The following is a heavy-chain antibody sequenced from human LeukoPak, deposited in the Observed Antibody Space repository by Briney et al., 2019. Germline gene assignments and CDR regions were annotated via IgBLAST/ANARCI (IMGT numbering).Heavy chain of an antibody. CDR3: AGGDRNGWYFDY. D-gene: IGHD2-15*01. Sequence: GGSLRLSRAASGFTFDDHGLSWVRQVPGKGLEWVSGINWNGGSKGYADPLKGRFTIPRDNAKNSLYLPMNRLKAGDTGFFYCAGGDRNGWYFDYWGQGTLVTVSS. J-gene: IGHJ4*02. CDR2: INWNGGSK. V-gene: IGHV3-20*04. CDR1: GFTFDDHG.